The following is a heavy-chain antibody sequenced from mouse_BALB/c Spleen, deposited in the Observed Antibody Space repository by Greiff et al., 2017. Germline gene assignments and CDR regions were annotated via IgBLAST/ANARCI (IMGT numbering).Heavy chain of an antibody. V-gene: IGHV1-69*01. CDR3: ARVESDFDD. CDR2: IDTSDSYT. J-gene: IGHJ2*01. CDR1: GYTFTDYW. Sequence: QVQLQQPGAELVMPGASVKMSCKASGYTFTDYWMHWVKQRPGQGLEWIGAIDTSDSYTSYNQKFKGKATLTVDESSSTAYMQLSSLTSEDSAVYYCARVESDFDDWGQGTTLTVSS.